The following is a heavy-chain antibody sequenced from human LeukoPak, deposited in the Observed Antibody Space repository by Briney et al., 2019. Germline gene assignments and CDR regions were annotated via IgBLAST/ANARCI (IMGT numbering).Heavy chain of an antibody. CDR1: GFTFSSYA. CDR3: ARRATGFDY. CDR2: ISYDGSNK. V-gene: IGHV3-30*04. Sequence: GRSLRLSCAASGFTFSSYAMHWGRQAPGKGLGWEAVISYDGSNKYYADSVKGRCTISRDNFQNTLYLEMNSLRAEDTAVYYCARRATGFDYWGQGTLVTVSS. J-gene: IGHJ4*02. D-gene: IGHD5-24*01.